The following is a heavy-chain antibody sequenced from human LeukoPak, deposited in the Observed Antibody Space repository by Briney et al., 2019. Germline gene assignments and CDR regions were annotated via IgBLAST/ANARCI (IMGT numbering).Heavy chain of an antibody. CDR2: ISGSGGST. CDR3: AKDWDPLTISEYYMDV. V-gene: IGHV3-23*01. J-gene: IGHJ6*03. CDR1: GFTFSSYA. Sequence: GGSLRLSCAASGFTFSSYAMCWVRQAPGKGLEWVSAISGSGGSTYYADSVKGRFTISRDNSKNTLYLQMNSLRAEDTAVYYCAKDWDPLTISEYYMDVWGKGTTVTVSS. D-gene: IGHD3-3*01.